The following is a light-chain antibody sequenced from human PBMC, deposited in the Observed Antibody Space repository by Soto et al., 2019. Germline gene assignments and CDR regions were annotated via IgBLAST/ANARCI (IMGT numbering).Light chain of an antibody. CDR1: SSDVGDYNY. CDR3: NSYASSSAPYV. CDR2: DVT. V-gene: IGLV2-14*01. J-gene: IGLJ1*01. Sequence: QSVLTQSASVSGSPGQSITISCTGTSSDVGDYNYVSWYQQYPGKAPKLIIFDVTNRPSGVSNRFSGSKSGNTASLNISGLQAEDEADYYCNSYASSSAPYVFGTGTKV.